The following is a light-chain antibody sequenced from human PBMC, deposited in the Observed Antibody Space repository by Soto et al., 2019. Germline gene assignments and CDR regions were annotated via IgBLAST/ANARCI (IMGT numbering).Light chain of an antibody. CDR3: QQYGSSLTWS. CDR1: QSVSSSY. J-gene: IGKJ1*01. CDR2: GAS. Sequence: EIVLTQSPGTLSLSPGERATDSCRASQSVSSSYLAWYQQKPGQAPRLLIYGASSRATGIPDRFSGSGSGTDFTLTISRLEPEDFAVYYCQQYGSSLTWSFGQGTKVEIK. V-gene: IGKV3-20*01.